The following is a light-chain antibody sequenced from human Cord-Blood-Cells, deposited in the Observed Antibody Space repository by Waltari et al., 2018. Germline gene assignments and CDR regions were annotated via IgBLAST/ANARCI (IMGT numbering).Light chain of an antibody. CDR2: AAS. CDR1: QRISSY. Sequence: DIQMTQSPSSLSASVVDRVTITCRASQRISSYLNWYQQKPGKAPKLLIYAASSLQSGVPSRFSGSGSGTDFTLTISSLQPEDFATYYCQQSYSTLFTFGPGTKVDIK. V-gene: IGKV1-39*01. J-gene: IGKJ3*01. CDR3: QQSYSTLFT.